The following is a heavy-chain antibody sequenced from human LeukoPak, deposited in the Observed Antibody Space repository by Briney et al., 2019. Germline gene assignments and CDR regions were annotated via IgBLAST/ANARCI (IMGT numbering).Heavy chain of an antibody. CDR2: IYYSGRT. CDR3: ARRRYYDGSGYLE. V-gene: IGHV4-39*01. J-gene: IGHJ1*01. D-gene: IGHD3-22*01. CDR1: GDSISRSDSY. Sequence: SETLSLTCSVSGDSISRSDSYWDWIRQPPGEGLEWIGTIYYSGRTYYSPSLNSRVTMSVDTSSNQFSLNLRSVTAADTAVYYCARRRYYDGSGYLEWGQGTLLSVSS.